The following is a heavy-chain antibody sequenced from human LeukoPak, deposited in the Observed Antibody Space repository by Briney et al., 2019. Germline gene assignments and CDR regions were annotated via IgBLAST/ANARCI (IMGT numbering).Heavy chain of an antibody. CDR2: IIPIFGTA. CDR1: GGTFSSYA. V-gene: IGHV1-69*01. CDR3: ARWVVVVPAARYNWFDP. J-gene: IGHJ5*02. D-gene: IGHD2-2*01. Sequence: SVKVSCKASGGTFSSYAISWVRQAPGQGLEWMGGIIPIFGTANYAQKFQGRVTITADESTGTAYMELSSLRSEDTAVYYRARWVVVVPAARYNWFDPWGQGTLVTVSS.